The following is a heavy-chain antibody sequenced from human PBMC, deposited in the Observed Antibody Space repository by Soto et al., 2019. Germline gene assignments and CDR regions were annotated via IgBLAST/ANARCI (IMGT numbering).Heavy chain of an antibody. CDR1: GFAFSSYA. CDR3: AREQGVAVAGTGIGLDY. J-gene: IGHJ4*02. V-gene: IGHV3-30-3*01. D-gene: IGHD6-19*01. CDR2: ISYDGSNK. Sequence: GGSLRLSCAASGFAFSSYAMHWVRQAPGKGLEWVAVISYDGSNKYYADSVKGRFTISRDNSKNTLYLQMNSLRAEDTVVYYCAREQGVAVAGTGIGLDYWGQGTLLTVSS.